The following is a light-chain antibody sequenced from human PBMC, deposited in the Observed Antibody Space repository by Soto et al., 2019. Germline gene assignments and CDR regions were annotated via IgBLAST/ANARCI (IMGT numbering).Light chain of an antibody. CDR1: QSIAIF. V-gene: IGKV3-11*01. CDR3: QQCATWPWT. J-gene: IGKJ1*01. CDR2: DTF. Sequence: IVLTQSPATLSFSPGERATLSCRAGQSIAIFLAWYQQKSGQSPRLLIYDTFNRAPGIPDWFSGSGSGTDFTLTISSLEPEDFAVYYCQQCATWPWTFGQGTTVEIK.